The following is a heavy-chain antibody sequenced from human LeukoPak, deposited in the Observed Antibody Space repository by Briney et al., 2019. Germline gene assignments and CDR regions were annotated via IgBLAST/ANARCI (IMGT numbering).Heavy chain of an antibody. CDR1: GFTLSSYW. CDR3: AKDILDALGGIYGPFDN. J-gene: IGHJ4*02. Sequence: PGGSLRLSCAASGFTLSSYWMSWVRQVPGKGLEWVANIKQDGSEKYYVDSVKGRFTISRDNAKNSLYLQMNRLRAEDTAVYYCAKDILDALGGIYGPFDNWGQGTLVSVSS. CDR2: IKQDGSEK. D-gene: IGHD2-15*01. V-gene: IGHV3-7*03.